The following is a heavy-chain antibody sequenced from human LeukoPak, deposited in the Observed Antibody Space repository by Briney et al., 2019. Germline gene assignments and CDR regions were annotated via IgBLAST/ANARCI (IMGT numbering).Heavy chain of an antibody. Sequence: HRASVKVSCKASGYRFTSYYMHWVRQAPGQGLEWMGIINPSGGSTSYAQKFQGRVTMTRDTSTSTVYMELSSLRSEDTAVYYCARDSNGWGNYNWFDPWGQGTLVTVSS. CDR1: GYRFTSYY. D-gene: IGHD6-19*01. V-gene: IGHV1-46*01. CDR3: ARDSNGWGNYNWFDP. CDR2: INPSGGST. J-gene: IGHJ5*02.